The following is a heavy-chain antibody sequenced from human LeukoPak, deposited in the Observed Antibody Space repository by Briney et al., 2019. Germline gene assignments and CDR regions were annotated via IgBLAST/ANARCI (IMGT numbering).Heavy chain of an antibody. CDR2: INHSGST. J-gene: IGHJ4*02. Sequence: SETLSLTCAVYGGSFSGYYWSWIRQPPGKGLEWIGEINHSGSTNYNPSLKSRVTISVDTSKNQFSLKLSSVTAADTAVYYCARGAHCSGGSCRYRGFFDYWGQGTLVTVSS. V-gene: IGHV4-34*01. CDR1: GGSFSGYY. D-gene: IGHD2-15*01. CDR3: ARGAHCSGGSCRYRGFFDY.